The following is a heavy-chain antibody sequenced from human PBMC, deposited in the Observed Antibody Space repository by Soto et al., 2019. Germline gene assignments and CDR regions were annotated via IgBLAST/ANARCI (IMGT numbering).Heavy chain of an antibody. CDR2: IYWDDDK. Sequence: QITLNESGPTVVRPTETLTLTCRFSGFSLTTSGVGVGWIRQSPGKAPEWLALIYWDDDKRYSASLKSRLTITRDTSKNRWVLTLSDWDLPDTATFYGAHRVLRRVFVWVTSTAIYFDFWGRGPPVAVSS. J-gene: IGHJ4*02. D-gene: IGHD3-3*01. CDR1: GFSLTTSGVG. V-gene: IGHV2-5*02. CDR3: AHRVLRRVFVWVTSTAIYFDF.